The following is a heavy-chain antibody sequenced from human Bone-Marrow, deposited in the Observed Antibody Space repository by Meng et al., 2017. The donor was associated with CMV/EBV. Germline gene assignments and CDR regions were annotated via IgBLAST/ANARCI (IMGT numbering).Heavy chain of an antibody. CDR2: ISYSVDT. CDR3: ARFDMDVEGYYGMDV. V-gene: IGHV4-59*01. CDR1: GGSISSYY. J-gene: IGHJ6*02. D-gene: IGHD6-13*01. Sequence: SETLSLTCTVSGGSISSYYWNWLRQPPGKGLEWIGYISYSVDTNYNPSLKSRVTISVDTSKNKFSLKLSSVTAADPAFYYCARFDMDVEGYYGMDVWGQGTTVTVSS.